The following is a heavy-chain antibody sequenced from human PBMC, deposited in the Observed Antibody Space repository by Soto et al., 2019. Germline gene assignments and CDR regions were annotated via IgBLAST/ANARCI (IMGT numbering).Heavy chain of an antibody. CDR3: ARNFQLDRYYYYYMDV. CDR2: IYYSGST. D-gene: IGHD6-13*01. J-gene: IGHJ6*03. V-gene: IGHV4-59*01. Sequence: SETLSLTCTVSGGSISSYYWSWIRQPPGKGLEGIGYIYYSGSTNYNPSLKSRVTISVDTSKNQFSLKLSSVTAADTAVYYCARNFQLDRYYYYYMDVWGKGTTVTVSS. CDR1: GGSISSYY.